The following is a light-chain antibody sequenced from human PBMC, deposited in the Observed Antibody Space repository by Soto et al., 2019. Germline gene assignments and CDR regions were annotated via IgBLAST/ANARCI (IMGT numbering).Light chain of an antibody. Sequence: EIVMTQSPVTLSVSPGGRATLSCRASQSISDTLAWYQQKPGQAPRLLIHGASTRATALPARFSGSGSGTEFTLTITSLQSEDFAVYYCQQYNNWPLTFGGGTKVDTK. J-gene: IGKJ4*01. CDR2: GAS. V-gene: IGKV3-15*01. CDR3: QQYNNWPLT. CDR1: QSISDT.